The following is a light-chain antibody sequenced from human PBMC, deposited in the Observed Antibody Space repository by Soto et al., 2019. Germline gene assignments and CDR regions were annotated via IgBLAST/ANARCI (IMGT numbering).Light chain of an antibody. Sequence: QSVLTQPPSVSGAPGQRVTISCTGSSSNIGAGYDVHWFQQLPGTAPKLLIYDNNNRPSGVPDRFSGSKSDTSASLAITGLQAEDEADYYCQSFDTSLSGFLIFGGGTKVTVL. CDR2: DNN. V-gene: IGLV1-40*01. CDR3: QSFDTSLSGFLI. CDR1: SSNIGAGYD. J-gene: IGLJ2*01.